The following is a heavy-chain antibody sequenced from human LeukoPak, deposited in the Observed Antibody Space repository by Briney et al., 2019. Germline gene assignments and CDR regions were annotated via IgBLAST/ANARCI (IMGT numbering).Heavy chain of an antibody. D-gene: IGHD3-10*01. CDR1: GYSFTSYW. J-gene: IGHJ4*02. Sequence: KGGESLKISCKGSGYSFTSYWIGWVRQMPGKGLEWMGIIYPGDSDTRYSPSFQGQVTISADKSISTAYLQWSSLKASDTAMYYCARQKVGEFSEGGVPSNFDYWGQGTLVTVSP. V-gene: IGHV5-51*01. CDR2: IYPGDSDT. CDR3: ARQKVGEFSEGGVPSNFDY.